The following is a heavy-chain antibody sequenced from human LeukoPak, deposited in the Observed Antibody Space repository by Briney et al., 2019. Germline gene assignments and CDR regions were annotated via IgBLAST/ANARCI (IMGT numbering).Heavy chain of an antibody. CDR1: GSTFSDYW. Sequence: GGSLRLSCTASGSTFSDYWMTWVRQAPGKGPEWVANIKQDGSQRYYVDSVRGRFTISRDNAKNSLFLQMNGLRAEDTAVYYCARRGGSSSRRSPIDYWGQGTLVTVSS. CDR3: ARRGGSSSRRSPIDY. J-gene: IGHJ4*02. CDR2: IKQDGSQR. D-gene: IGHD6-6*01. V-gene: IGHV3-7*01.